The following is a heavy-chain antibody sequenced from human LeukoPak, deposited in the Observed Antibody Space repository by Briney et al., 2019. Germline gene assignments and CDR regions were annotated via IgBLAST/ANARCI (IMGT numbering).Heavy chain of an antibody. D-gene: IGHD3-22*01. J-gene: IGHJ1*01. CDR1: GFTFSSYW. V-gene: IGHV3-74*01. Sequence: GGSLRLSCAASGFTFSSYWMHWVRQAPGKGLVWVSRIKSDGSTNYADSVKGRFTISRDNAKNKVSLKMNSPRAEDTGVYYCARAPSEIGGYYPEYFRHWGQGTLVTVSS. CDR2: IKSDGST. CDR3: ARAPSEIGGYYPEYFRH.